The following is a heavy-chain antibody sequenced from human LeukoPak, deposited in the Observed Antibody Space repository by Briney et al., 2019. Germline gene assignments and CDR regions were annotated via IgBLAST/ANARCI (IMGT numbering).Heavy chain of an antibody. V-gene: IGHV3-9*01. CDR2: ISWNSGSI. CDR3: ARDAPPVVAAPFNWFDP. Sequence: PGGSLRLSCAASGFTFDDYAMHWVRQAPGKGLEWVSGISWNSGSIGYADSVKGRFTISRDNAKNSLYLQMNSLRAEDTAVYYCARDAPPVVAAPFNWFDPWGQGTLVTVSS. CDR1: GFTFDDYA. D-gene: IGHD2-15*01. J-gene: IGHJ5*02.